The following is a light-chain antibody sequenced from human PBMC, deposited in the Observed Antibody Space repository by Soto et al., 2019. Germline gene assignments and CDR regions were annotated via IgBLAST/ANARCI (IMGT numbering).Light chain of an antibody. Sequence: EIVLTQSPGTLSLSPGERATLSFRASQSVSSSYLAWYQQKPGQAPRLLIYGASSRATGIPARFSGSGSGTEFTLTISSLQSEDFAVYYCQQYNNWPPTFGQGTKGDIK. CDR3: QQYNNWPPT. J-gene: IGKJ1*01. V-gene: IGKV3D-15*01. CDR1: QSVSSSY. CDR2: GAS.